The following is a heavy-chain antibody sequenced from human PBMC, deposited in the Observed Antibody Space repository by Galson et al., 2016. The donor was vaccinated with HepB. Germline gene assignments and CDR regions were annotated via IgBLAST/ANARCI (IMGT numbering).Heavy chain of an antibody. Sequence: SLRLSCAASGFTFSSYSMNWVRQAPGKGLEWVSFISSSSTYIYYADSVRGRFTTSRDNAKNSLYLQMNSLRAEDTAVYYCARLVENWNEAGRFDAWGQGTLVTVSS. J-gene: IGHJ5*02. CDR3: ARLVENWNEAGRFDA. D-gene: IGHD1-1*01. CDR1: GFTFSSYS. CDR2: ISSSSTYI. V-gene: IGHV3-21*01.